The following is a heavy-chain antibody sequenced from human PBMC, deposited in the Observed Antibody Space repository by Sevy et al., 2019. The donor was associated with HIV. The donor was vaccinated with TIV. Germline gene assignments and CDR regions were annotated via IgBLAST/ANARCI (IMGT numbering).Heavy chain of an antibody. Sequence: GGSLRLSCAASGFTFDDYAVHWVRQAPGKGLEWVSLISWDGGSTYYADSVKGRFTISRDNSKNSLYLQMNSLRAEDTALYDCAKDPGGGPLDYFDYWGQGTLVTVSS. V-gene: IGHV3-43D*03. CDR2: ISWDGGST. CDR1: GFTFDDYA. D-gene: IGHD6-25*01. J-gene: IGHJ4*02. CDR3: AKDPGGGPLDYFDY.